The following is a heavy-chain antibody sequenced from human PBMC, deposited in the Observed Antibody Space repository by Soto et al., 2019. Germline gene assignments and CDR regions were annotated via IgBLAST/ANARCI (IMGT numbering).Heavy chain of an antibody. J-gene: IGHJ4*02. Sequence: QVQLVQSGAEVKKPGASVKVSCKASGYTFSSYGISWVRQAPGQGLEWMGWISAYNGNTNYAQKLQGRVTMTTDTSTSTSYMELRSLRPDDTAVYYCASDCSSTSCLFFDNWGQGTLVTVSS. CDR3: ASDCSSTSCLFFDN. CDR1: GYTFSSYG. CDR2: ISAYNGNT. D-gene: IGHD2-2*01. V-gene: IGHV1-18*01.